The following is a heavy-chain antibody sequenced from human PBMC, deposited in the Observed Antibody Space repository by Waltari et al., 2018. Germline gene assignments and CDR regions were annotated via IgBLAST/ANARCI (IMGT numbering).Heavy chain of an antibody. J-gene: IGHJ4*02. D-gene: IGHD3-22*01. Sequence: QLQLVASGGGVVQPGRSLRLSCVASGFTFSSYPIHWVRQAPGKGREWVAVISDDGSNKYYADSVKGRFTISRDNSKNTLYLQVHSLRPEDTALYYCASGNYYDSSGYYGNLDYWGQGTLVTVSS. CDR3: ASGNYYDSSGYYGNLDY. CDR1: GFTFSSYP. CDR2: ISDDGSNK. V-gene: IGHV3-30*01.